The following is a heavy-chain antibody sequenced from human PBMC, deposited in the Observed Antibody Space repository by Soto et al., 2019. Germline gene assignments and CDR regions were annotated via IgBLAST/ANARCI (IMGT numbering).Heavy chain of an antibody. V-gene: IGHV1-69*12. CDR1: GGTFSSYA. CDR3: ASPYSSSFYYYGLDV. CDR2: IIPIFGTA. D-gene: IGHD6-6*01. Sequence: QVQLVQSGAEVKKPGSSVKVSCKASGGTFSSYAISWVRQAPGQGLEWMGGIIPIFGTANYAQKFQGRVTITADASTSRAYMELSSLRSEDTALYYSASPYSSSFYYYGLDVWGQGTTVTVSS. J-gene: IGHJ6*02.